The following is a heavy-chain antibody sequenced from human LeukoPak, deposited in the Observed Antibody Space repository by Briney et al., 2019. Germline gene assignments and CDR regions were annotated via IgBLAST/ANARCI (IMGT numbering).Heavy chain of an antibody. CDR2: INHSGST. Sequence: PSETLSLTCAVYGGSFSGYYWSWIRQPPGKGLERIGEINHSGSTNYNPSLKSRVTISVDTSKNQFSLKLSSVTAADTAVYYCARVSARWGVNWFDPWGQGTLVTVSS. CDR3: ARVSARWGVNWFDP. CDR1: GGSFSGYY. D-gene: IGHD1-26*01. J-gene: IGHJ5*02. V-gene: IGHV4-34*01.